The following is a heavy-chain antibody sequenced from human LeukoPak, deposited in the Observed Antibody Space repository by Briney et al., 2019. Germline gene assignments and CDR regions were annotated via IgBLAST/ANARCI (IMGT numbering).Heavy chain of an antibody. J-gene: IGHJ3*02. Sequence: SSETLSLTCAVYGRSFSGYYWTWIRQTPGKGLEWIGEINHSGITDYNPSLRSRVTISVDTSKNQFSLKLSSVTAADTAVYYCARGPRHCSGGSCPTTYAFDIWGQGTMVTVSS. D-gene: IGHD2-15*01. V-gene: IGHV4-34*01. CDR3: ARGPRHCSGGSCPTTYAFDI. CDR1: GRSFSGYY. CDR2: INHSGIT.